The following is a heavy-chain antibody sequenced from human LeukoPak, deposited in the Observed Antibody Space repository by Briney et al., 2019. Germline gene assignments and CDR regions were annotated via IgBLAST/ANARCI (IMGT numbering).Heavy chain of an antibody. CDR2: ISGSGGST. V-gene: IGHV3-23*01. CDR1: GFTFSSYA. Sequence: GGSLRLSCAASGFTFSSYAMSWVRQAPGKRLEWVSAISGSGGSTYYADSVKGRFTISRDNSKNTLYLQMNSLRAEDTAVYYCAKDLSYGSGRPADYWGQGTLVTVSS. CDR3: AKDLSYGSGRPADY. J-gene: IGHJ4*02. D-gene: IGHD3-10*01.